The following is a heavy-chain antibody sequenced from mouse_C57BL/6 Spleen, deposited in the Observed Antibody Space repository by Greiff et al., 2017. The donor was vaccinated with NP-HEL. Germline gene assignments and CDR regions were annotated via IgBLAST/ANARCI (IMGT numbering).Heavy chain of an antibody. CDR2: IDPSDSYT. D-gene: IGHD2-5*01. CDR3: ARGTYYSNYGDAMDY. CDR1: GYTFTSYW. V-gene: IGHV1-69*01. Sequence: VQLQQPGAELVMPGASVKLSCKASGYTFTSYWMHWVKQRPGQGLEWIGEIDPSDSYTNYNQKFKGKSTFTVDKSSSTAYMQLSSLTSEDSAVYYCARGTYYSNYGDAMDYWGQGTSVTVSS. J-gene: IGHJ4*01.